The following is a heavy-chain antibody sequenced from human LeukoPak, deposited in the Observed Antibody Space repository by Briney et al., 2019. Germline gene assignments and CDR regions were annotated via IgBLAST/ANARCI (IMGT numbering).Heavy chain of an antibody. D-gene: IGHD3-22*01. J-gene: IGHJ4*02. CDR2: ISGDGGST. CDR1: GFTFDDYA. Sequence: GGSLRLSCAASGFTFDDYAMHWVRQAPGKGLEWVSLISGDGGSTYYADSVKGRFTISRDNSKNTLYLQMNSLRAEDTAVYYCALTYDSSGYAHYFDYWGQGTLVTVSS. V-gene: IGHV3-43*02. CDR3: ALTYDSSGYAHYFDY.